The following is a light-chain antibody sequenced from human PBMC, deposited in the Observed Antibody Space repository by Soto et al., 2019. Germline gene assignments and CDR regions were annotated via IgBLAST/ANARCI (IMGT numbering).Light chain of an antibody. Sequence: EIVLTQSPGTLSLSPGEGTTLSCRASQIVSKNYLAWYQQKPGQAPRLLIYAASTRATGIPDRFSGSGSETDFTLTISRLEPEDFAVFYCQQYAESPITFGQGTRLEIK. J-gene: IGKJ5*01. CDR3: QQYAESPIT. V-gene: IGKV3-20*01. CDR2: AAS. CDR1: QIVSKNY.